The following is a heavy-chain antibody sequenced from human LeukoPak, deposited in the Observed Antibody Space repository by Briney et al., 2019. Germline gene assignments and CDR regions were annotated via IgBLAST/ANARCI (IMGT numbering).Heavy chain of an antibody. Sequence: GASVKVSCKASGYTFTTYAMQWVRQAPGQRLEWMGWINAGNGNTKYSQKFQARVTITRDTSATTAYMELSSLRPEDTAVYYCARDPIGSRWPYYFDYWGQGTLVTVSS. J-gene: IGHJ4*02. CDR3: ARDPIGSRWPYYFDY. CDR1: GYTFTTYA. CDR2: INAGNGNT. D-gene: IGHD6-13*01. V-gene: IGHV1-3*01.